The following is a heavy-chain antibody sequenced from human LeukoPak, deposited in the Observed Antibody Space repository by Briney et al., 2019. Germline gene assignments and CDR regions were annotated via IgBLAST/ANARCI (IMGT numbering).Heavy chain of an antibody. Sequence: SETLSLTCDVSDYSIRSGYYWGWIRQPPGKGLEWIGSLYHSGSAYYSPSLKSRVTISLDTSNNELSLRLSSVTAADTAIYYCARQNIVVVVAATPGAFDTWGQGTLVTVSS. CDR3: ARQNIVVVVAATPGAFDT. V-gene: IGHV4-38-2*01. CDR2: LYHSGSA. CDR1: DYSIRSGYY. J-gene: IGHJ3*02. D-gene: IGHD2-15*01.